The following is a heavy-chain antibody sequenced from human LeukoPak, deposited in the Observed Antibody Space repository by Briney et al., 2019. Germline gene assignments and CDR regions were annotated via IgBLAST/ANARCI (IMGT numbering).Heavy chain of an antibody. CDR2: IYHSGST. V-gene: IGHV4-30-2*01. CDR3: ARDHYGDYFDY. Sequence: SQTLSLTCAVSGGSISSGGYSWSWIRQPPGKGLEWIGYIYHSGSTYYNPSLKSRVTISVGRSKNQFSLKLSSVTAADTAVYYCARDHYGDYFDYWGQGTLVTVSS. D-gene: IGHD4-17*01. J-gene: IGHJ4*02. CDR1: GGSISSGGYS.